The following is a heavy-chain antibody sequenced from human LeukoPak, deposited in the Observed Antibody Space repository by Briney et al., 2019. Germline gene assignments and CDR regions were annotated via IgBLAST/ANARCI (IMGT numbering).Heavy chain of an antibody. Sequence: GGSLRLSCAASGFTFSSYAMTWVRQAPGAGLEWVSSVGGSGSPTYYADSVKGRFTISRDNSKNTLFLQMNSLRAEGTAIYSCANQLPGAIRTFTHWGQGPLVTVSS. J-gene: IGHJ4*02. CDR1: GFTFSSYA. CDR2: VGGSGSPT. CDR3: ANQLPGAIRTFTH. V-gene: IGHV3-23*01. D-gene: IGHD1-1*01.